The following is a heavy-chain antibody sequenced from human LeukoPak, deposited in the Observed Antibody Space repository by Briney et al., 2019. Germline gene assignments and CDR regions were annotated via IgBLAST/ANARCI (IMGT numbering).Heavy chain of an antibody. CDR3: ARLWGSVSGYFDY. CDR1: GFTVSSNY. D-gene: IGHD2-21*01. J-gene: IGHJ4*02. V-gene: IGHV3-66*01. CDR2: IYSGGST. Sequence: GGSLRLSCEVSGFTVSSNYMTWVRQAPGKGLEWVSIIYSGGSTYYADSVKGRFAISRDNSKNTLYLQMNSLRAEDTAVFYCARLWGSVSGYFDYWGQGTLVTVSS.